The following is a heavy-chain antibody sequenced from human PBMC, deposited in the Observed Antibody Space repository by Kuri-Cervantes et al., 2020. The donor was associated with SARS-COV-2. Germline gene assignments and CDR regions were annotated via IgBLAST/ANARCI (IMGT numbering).Heavy chain of an antibody. CDR2: INPSGGST. J-gene: IGHJ4*02. D-gene: IGHD5-12*01. V-gene: IGHV1-46*01. Sequence: ASVKVSCKASGYTFTSYYMHWVRQAPGQGLEWMGIINPSGGSTSYAEKFQGRVTMTRDTSTSTVYMELSSLRSEDTAVYYCSRDLGYEDFGYWGQGTLVTVSS. CDR1: GYTFTSYY. CDR3: SRDLGYEDFGY.